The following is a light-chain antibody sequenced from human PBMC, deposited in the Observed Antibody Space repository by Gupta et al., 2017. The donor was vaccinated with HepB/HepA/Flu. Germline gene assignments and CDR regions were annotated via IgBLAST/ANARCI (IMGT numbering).Light chain of an antibody. J-gene: IGLJ3*02. Sequence: QTVVTQEPSFSVSPGATVTLTCGLSSGSVSTSYYPSWYQQTPGQAPRTLIHSTNSRSSGVPDRFSGSILGNKAALTITGAQADDESDYYCVLFMGSGIWVSGGGTKLTVL. V-gene: IGLV8-61*01. CDR3: VLFMGSGIWV. CDR2: STN. CDR1: SGSVSTSYY.